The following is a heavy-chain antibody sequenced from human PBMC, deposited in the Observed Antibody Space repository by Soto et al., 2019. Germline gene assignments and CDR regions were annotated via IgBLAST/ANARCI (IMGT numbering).Heavy chain of an antibody. CDR2: IYYSGST. J-gene: IGHJ5*02. D-gene: IGHD3-22*01. CDR1: GGSISSGGYY. CDR3: ARSPPNYYDSSGYLYRSRFDP. Sequence: QVQLQESGPGLVKPSQTLSLTCTVSGGSISSGGYYWSWIRQHPGKGLERIGYIYYSGSTYYNPSLKSRVTISVDTSKNQFSLKLSSVTAADTAVYYCARSPPNYYDSSGYLYRSRFDPWGQGTLVTVSS. V-gene: IGHV4-31*03.